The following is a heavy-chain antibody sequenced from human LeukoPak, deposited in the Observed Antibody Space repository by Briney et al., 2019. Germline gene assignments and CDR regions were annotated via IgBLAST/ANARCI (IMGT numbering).Heavy chain of an antibody. Sequence: GGSLRLSCEVSGFPFSSHAMSWVRQAPGRGLEWVSGISISSDMTYYAGSVQGRFIISRDNSKNTVFLQMDSLRVEDTAVYYCANEEVPNDYWGRGTLVTVSS. CDR2: ISISSDMT. CDR3: ANEEVPNDY. CDR1: GFPFSSHA. V-gene: IGHV3-23*01. J-gene: IGHJ4*02. D-gene: IGHD4/OR15-4a*01.